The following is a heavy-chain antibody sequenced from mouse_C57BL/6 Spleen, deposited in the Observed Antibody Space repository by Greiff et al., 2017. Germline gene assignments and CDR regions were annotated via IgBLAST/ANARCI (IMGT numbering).Heavy chain of an antibody. CDR2: INPNNGGT. V-gene: IGHV1-26*01. CDR1: GYTFTDYY. D-gene: IGHD1-1*01. J-gene: IGHJ2*01. CDR3: ARRGGYYGLDY. Sequence: EVQLQQSGPELVKPGASVKISCKASGYTFTDYYMNWVKQSHGKSLEWIGDINPNNGGTSYNQKFKGKATLTVDKSSSTAYMELRSLTSEDSAVYYCARRGGYYGLDYWGQGTTLTVSS.